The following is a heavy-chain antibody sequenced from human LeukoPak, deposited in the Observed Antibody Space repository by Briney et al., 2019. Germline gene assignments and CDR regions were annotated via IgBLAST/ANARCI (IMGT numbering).Heavy chain of an antibody. CDR1: GFTFSSYS. D-gene: IGHD2-15*01. J-gene: IGHJ4*02. CDR3: ARDLCSGGSCYSFSL. Sequence: GGSLRLSCAASGFTFSSYSTNWVRQAPGKGLEWVSSISSSSSYIYYADSVKGRFTISRDNAKNSLYLQMNSLRAEDTAVYYCARDLCSGGSCYSFSLWGQGTLVTVSS. CDR2: ISSSSSYI. V-gene: IGHV3-21*01.